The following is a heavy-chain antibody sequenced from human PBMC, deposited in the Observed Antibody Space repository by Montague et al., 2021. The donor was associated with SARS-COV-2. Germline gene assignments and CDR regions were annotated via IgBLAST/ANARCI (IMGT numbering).Heavy chain of an antibody. CDR1: GGSFSGYY. D-gene: IGHD3-3*01. V-gene: IGHV4-34*01. CDR2: INHSGST. J-gene: IGHJ4*02. CDR3: ARGSSFVTIFGVVITDPLFDY. Sequence: SETLSLTCAVYGGSFSGYYWSWIRQPPGKGLEWIGEINHSGSTSYNPSLKSRVTISVDTSKNQFSLKLSSVTAADTAVYYCARGSSFVTIFGVVITDPLFDYWGQGTLVTVSS.